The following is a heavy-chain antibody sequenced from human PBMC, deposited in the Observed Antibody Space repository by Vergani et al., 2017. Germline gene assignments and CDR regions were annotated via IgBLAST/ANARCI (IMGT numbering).Heavy chain of an antibody. CDR1: GFTFSSYW. V-gene: IGHV3-7*03. Sequence: EVQLVESGGGLVQPGGSLRLSCAASGFTFSSYWMSWVRQAPGKGLEWVANIKQDGSEKYYVDSVKGRFTISRDNAKNSLYLQMNSLRAEDTAVYYCARDSDQYSSSGWFDPWGQGTLVTVSS. CDR3: ARDSDQYSSSGWFDP. CDR2: IKQDGSEK. D-gene: IGHD6-6*01. J-gene: IGHJ5*02.